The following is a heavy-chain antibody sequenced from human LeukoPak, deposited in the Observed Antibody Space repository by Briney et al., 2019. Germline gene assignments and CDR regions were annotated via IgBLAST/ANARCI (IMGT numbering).Heavy chain of an antibody. CDR2: IKQDGSEK. V-gene: IGHV3-7*01. CDR1: GFTSSSYW. Sequence: GGSLRLSCAASGFTSSSYWMSSVRHAPGKGLEWVANIKQDGSEKYYVDTVKGRFTISRDNAKNSLYLQMNSLRAEDTAVYYCARDLGDYWGQGTLVTVSS. CDR3: ARDLGDY. J-gene: IGHJ4*02. D-gene: IGHD7-27*01.